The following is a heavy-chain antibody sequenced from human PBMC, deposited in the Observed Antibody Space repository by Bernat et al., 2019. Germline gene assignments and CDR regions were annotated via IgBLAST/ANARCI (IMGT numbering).Heavy chain of an antibody. J-gene: IGHJ3*02. Sequence: EVQLLESGGGLVQPGGSLRLSCAASGFTFSRYVMNWVRQAPGKGLEWVSTISDSGYSTYYADSMKGRFTISRDNSKNTLYLQMNGLRAEDTAVYYCAKRADFNAFDIWGQGTMVTVSS. V-gene: IGHV3-23*01. CDR2: ISDSGYST. D-gene: IGHD2/OR15-2a*01. CDR3: AKRADFNAFDI. CDR1: GFTFSRYV.